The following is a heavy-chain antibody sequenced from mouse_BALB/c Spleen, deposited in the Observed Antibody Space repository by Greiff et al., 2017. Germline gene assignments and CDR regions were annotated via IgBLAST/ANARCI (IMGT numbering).Heavy chain of an antibody. CDR3: ARRGLYDYDGFAY. CDR2: ISSGGST. V-gene: IGHV5-6-5*01. D-gene: IGHD2-4*01. Sequence: EVQGVESGGGLVKPGGSLKLSCAASGFTFSSYAMSWVRQTPEKRLEWVASISSGGSTYYPDSVKGRFTISRDNARNILYLQMSSLRSEDTAMYYCARRGLYDYDGFAYWGQGTLVTVSA. J-gene: IGHJ3*01. CDR1: GFTFSSYA.